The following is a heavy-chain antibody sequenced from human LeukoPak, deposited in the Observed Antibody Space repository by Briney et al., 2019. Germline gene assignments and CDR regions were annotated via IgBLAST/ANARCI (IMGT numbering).Heavy chain of an antibody. D-gene: IGHD2-15*01. CDR2: ISAYNGNT. Sequence: ASVKVSCKASGGTFSSSGISWVRQAPGQGLEWMGWISAYNGNTNYAQKLQGRVTMTTDTSTSTAYMELRSLRSDDTAVYYRAREPCSGGSCYSVWGQGTLVTVSS. CDR1: GGTFSSSG. CDR3: AREPCSGGSCYSV. J-gene: IGHJ4*02. V-gene: IGHV1-18*01.